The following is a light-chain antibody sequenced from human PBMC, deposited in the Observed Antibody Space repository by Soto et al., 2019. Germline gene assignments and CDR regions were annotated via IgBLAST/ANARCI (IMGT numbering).Light chain of an antibody. CDR2: EVS. CDR1: SSDVGSYNL. V-gene: IGLV2-23*02. CDR3: FSYAGSSTYV. Sequence: QSALTQPASVSGSPGQSITISCTGTSSDVGSYNLVSWYQQHPGKAPKLMIYEVSKRPSGVSNRFSGSKSGNTASLTISGLQAEYEADYYCFSYAGSSTYVFGTGTKLTVL. J-gene: IGLJ1*01.